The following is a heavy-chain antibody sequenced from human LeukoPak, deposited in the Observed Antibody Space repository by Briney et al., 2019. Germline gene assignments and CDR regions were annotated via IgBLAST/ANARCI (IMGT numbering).Heavy chain of an antibody. CDR1: GGSFSGYY. J-gene: IGHJ4*02. Sequence: PSETLSLTCAVYGGSFSGYYWSWIRQPPGKGLEWIGEINHSGCTNYNPSLKSRVTISVDTSKNQFSLKLSSVTAADTAVYYCARQAVAVAGKGDFDYWGQGTLVTVSS. D-gene: IGHD6-19*01. CDR3: ARQAVAVAGKGDFDY. V-gene: IGHV4-34*01. CDR2: INHSGCT.